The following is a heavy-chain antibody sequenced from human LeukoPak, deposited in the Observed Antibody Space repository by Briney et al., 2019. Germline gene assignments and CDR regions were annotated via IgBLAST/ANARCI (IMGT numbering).Heavy chain of an antibody. V-gene: IGHV1-46*01. CDR1: GYTFTSYY. D-gene: IGHD6-6*01. Sequence: ASVKVSCKASGYTFTSYYMHWVRQAPGQGLEWMGIINPSGGSTSYAQKFQGRVTMTRDTSTSTVYMELCSLRSEDTAVYYCARAIIAARLFSPYYYYYGMDVWGQGTTVTVSS. CDR3: ARAIIAARLFSPYYYYYGMDV. J-gene: IGHJ6*02. CDR2: INPSGGST.